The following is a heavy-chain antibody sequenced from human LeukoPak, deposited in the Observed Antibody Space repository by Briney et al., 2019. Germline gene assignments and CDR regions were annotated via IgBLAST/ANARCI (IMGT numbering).Heavy chain of an antibody. CDR2: IASDGSST. J-gene: IGHJ6*02. V-gene: IGHV3-74*01. CDR3: AKGIGYGRMDV. CDR1: GFTFSSYW. D-gene: IGHD5-12*01. Sequence: PGGSLRLSCAASGFTFSSYWMNWVRQAPGKGLVWVSRIASDGSSTTYADSVKGRFSISRDNAKNTLYLQMNSLRVEDTAVYYCAKGIGYGRMDVWGQGTTLIVSS.